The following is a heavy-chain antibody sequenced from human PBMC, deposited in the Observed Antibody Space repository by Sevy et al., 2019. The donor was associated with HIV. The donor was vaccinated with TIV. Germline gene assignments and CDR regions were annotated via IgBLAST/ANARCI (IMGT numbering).Heavy chain of an antibody. Sequence: GGSLRLSCVASGFTFSSHAIHWVRQAPGKGLEWVAVIENDGRKTYYADSVKDRFTISRDNSKNTMFLQMNSLRAEDTAVYHCAGGITGSFSFDVCGQGTMVTVSS. J-gene: IGHJ3*01. D-gene: IGHD1-20*01. CDR1: GFTFSSHA. CDR2: IENDGRKT. CDR3: AGGITGSFSFDV. V-gene: IGHV3-30*04.